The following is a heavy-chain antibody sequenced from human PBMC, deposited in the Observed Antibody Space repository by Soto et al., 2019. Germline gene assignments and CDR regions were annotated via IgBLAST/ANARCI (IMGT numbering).Heavy chain of an antibody. CDR2: IYWNDDK. D-gene: IGHD6-13*01. V-gene: IGHV2-5*01. CDR3: AHRPSIAAAGRRGYFDY. CDR1: GFSLSTSGVG. J-gene: IGHJ4*02. Sequence: SGPTLVNPTQTLTLTCTFSGFSLSTSGVGVGWIRQPPGKALEWLALIYWNDDKRYSPSLKSRLTITKDTSKNQVVLTMTNMDPVDTATYYCAHRPSIAAAGRRGYFDYWGQGTLVTVSS.